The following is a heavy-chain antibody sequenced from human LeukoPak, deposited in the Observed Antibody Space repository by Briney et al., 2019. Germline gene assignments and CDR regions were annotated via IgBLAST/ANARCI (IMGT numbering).Heavy chain of an antibody. CDR1: GFTVSNNY. D-gene: IGHD4-17*01. CDR3: ASTLRARAFDI. CDR2: IYSGGST. J-gene: IGHJ3*02. V-gene: IGHV3-53*04. Sequence: PGGSLRLSCAASGFTVSNNYMSWVRQAPGKGLEWVSVIYSGGSTYYADYVKGRFTISRHNSKNTLYLQMNSLRAEDTAVYYCASTLRARAFDIWGQGTMVTVSS.